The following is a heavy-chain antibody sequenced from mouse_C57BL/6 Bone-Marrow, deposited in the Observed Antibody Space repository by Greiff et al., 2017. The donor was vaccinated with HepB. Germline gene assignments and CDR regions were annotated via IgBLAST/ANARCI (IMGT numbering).Heavy chain of an antibody. J-gene: IGHJ3*01. Sequence: LLESGPELVKPGASVKISCKASGYAFSSSWMNWVKQRPGKGLEWIGRIYPGDGDTNYNGKFKGKATLTADKSSSTAYMQLSSLTSEDSAVYFCARDGGLRLAYWGQGTLVTVSA. CDR1: GYAFSSSW. CDR2: IYPGDGDT. D-gene: IGHD2-4*01. CDR3: ARDGGLRLAY. V-gene: IGHV1-82*01.